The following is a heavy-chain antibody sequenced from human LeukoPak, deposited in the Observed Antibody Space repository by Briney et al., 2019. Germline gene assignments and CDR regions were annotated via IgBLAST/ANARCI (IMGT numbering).Heavy chain of an antibody. V-gene: IGHV1-46*01. D-gene: IGHD6-19*01. Sequence: VASVKVSCKVSGYTLTELSMHWVRQAPGQGLKWMGIINPSGGSTSYAQKFQGRVTMTRDTSTSTVYMELSSLRSEDTAVYYCAGSSGWYRPFDYWGQGTLVTVSS. CDR3: AGSSGWYRPFDY. CDR2: INPSGGST. CDR1: GYTLTELS. J-gene: IGHJ4*02.